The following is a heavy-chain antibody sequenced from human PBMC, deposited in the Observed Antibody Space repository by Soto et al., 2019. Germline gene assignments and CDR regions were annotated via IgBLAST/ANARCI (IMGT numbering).Heavy chain of an antibody. CDR1: GFTFSSYG. Sequence: QVQLVESGGGVVQPGRSLRLSCAASGFTFSSYGMHWVRQAPGKGLEWVAVISYDGSNKYYADSVKGRFTISRDNSKNTLYLQMNSLRAEDTAVYYYAKLSDSSSWYGFDYWGQGTLVTVSS. J-gene: IGHJ4*02. D-gene: IGHD6-13*01. V-gene: IGHV3-30*18. CDR2: ISYDGSNK. CDR3: AKLSDSSSWYGFDY.